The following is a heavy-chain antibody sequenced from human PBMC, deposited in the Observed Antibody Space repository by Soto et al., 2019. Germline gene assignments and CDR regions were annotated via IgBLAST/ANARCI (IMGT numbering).Heavy chain of an antibody. CDR1: GFTFSSYS. J-gene: IGHJ4*02. V-gene: IGHV3-21*01. CDR3: ARDLLAAGLVPGY. Sequence: EVQLVESGGGLVKPGGSLRLSCAASGFTFSSYSMNWVRQAPGKGLEWVSSISSSSSYIYYADSVKGRFTISRDNAKNSLYLQMNSLRAEDTAVYYCARDLLAAGLVPGYWGQGTLVTVSS. CDR2: ISSSSSYI. D-gene: IGHD3-9*01.